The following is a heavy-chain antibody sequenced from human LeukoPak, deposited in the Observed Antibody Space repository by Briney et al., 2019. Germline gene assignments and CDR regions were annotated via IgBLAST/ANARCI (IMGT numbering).Heavy chain of an antibody. D-gene: IGHD6-19*01. Sequence: PGRSLRLSCAASGFTFASYDMHWVRQAPGKGLEWVALIWYDGSNTYYADSVKGRFTISRDNSKNTLYLQMNSLRAEDTAVYYCAKTQSGSGWYPESVGPFDYWGQGTLVTVSS. V-gene: IGHV3-33*06. J-gene: IGHJ4*02. CDR1: GFTFASYD. CDR2: IWYDGSNT. CDR3: AKTQSGSGWYPESVGPFDY.